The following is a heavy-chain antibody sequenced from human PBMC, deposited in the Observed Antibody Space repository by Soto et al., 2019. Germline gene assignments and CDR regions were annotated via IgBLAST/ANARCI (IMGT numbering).Heavy chain of an antibody. CDR2: IYPGDSDT. V-gene: IGHV5-51*01. D-gene: IGHD3-22*01. CDR1: GYSFTDYW. CDR3: ANKYYDSSGNYYGY. J-gene: IGHJ4*02. Sequence: PGESLKISCKASGYSFTDYWIGWVRQMPGKGLEWMGIIYPGDSDTRYSPSFQGQVTISADKSINTAYLQWSSLRASDTAIYYCANKYYDSSGNYYGYWGQGTLVTVSS.